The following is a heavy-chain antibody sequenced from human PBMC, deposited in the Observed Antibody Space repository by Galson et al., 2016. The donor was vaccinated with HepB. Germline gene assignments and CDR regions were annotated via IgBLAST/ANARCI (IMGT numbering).Heavy chain of an antibody. D-gene: IGHD2-2*03. CDR2: ICGGCGDI. CDR3: AIDPSHWIENPFAL. J-gene: IGHJ4*02. CDR1: GFTFKNFG. V-gene: IGHV3-23*01. Sequence: SLRLSCAASGFTFKNFGMTWVRQAPGKGLGGVATICGGCGDITYANAVQGRITISRDNSKNTLSLQMNSLRAEDTATYYCAIDPSHWIENPFALWGQGTLVTVSS.